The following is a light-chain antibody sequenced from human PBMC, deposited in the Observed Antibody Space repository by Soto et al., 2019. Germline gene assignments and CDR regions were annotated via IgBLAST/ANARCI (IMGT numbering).Light chain of an antibody. Sequence: QYVLTQPPSESGTPGQRVTISCSGGSSNIGSYAVNWYQQLPGTAPKLLIYSSNQRPSGVPDRFSASKSGTSASLAISGLQSEDEADYYCAAWDDSLKGWVFGGGTKLTVL. CDR1: SSNIGSYA. J-gene: IGLJ3*02. CDR3: AAWDDSLKGWV. V-gene: IGLV1-44*01. CDR2: SSN.